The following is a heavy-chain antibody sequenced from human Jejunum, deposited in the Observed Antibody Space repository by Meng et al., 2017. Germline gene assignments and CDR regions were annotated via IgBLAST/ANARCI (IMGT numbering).Heavy chain of an antibody. Sequence: QVQLQQWSAGQLKPSETLSLTCAVYGESIGGYFWSWIRQTPGKEPEWIGEVNRKGTTNYNPSLEGRVSISVDTSKNQFSLTLNSVTAADTAVYYCARPLGYNGVNLGFFQHWGQGTLVTVSS. CDR1: GESIGGYF. D-gene: IGHD5-12*01. J-gene: IGHJ1*01. V-gene: IGHV4-34*01. CDR3: ARPLGYNGVNLGFFQH. CDR2: VNRKGTT.